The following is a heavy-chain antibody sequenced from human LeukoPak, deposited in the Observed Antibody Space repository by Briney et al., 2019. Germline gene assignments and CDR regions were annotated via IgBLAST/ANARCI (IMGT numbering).Heavy chain of an antibody. CDR2: IYFSGST. V-gene: IGHV4-59*01. CDR1: GGSFSSYY. CDR3: ARGRLARSPYFDY. D-gene: IGHD6-19*01. Sequence: SETLSLTCTVSGGSFSSYYWSWIRQPPGKGLERLGYIYFSGSTNYNPSLKSRVTISVDTSKNQFSLNLTSVTAADTAVYYCARGRLARSPYFDYWGQGTLVTVSS. J-gene: IGHJ4*02.